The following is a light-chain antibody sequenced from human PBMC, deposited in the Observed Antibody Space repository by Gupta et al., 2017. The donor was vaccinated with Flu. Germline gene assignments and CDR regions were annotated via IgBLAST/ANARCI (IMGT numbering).Light chain of an antibody. CDR3: QQYYSTPLT. J-gene: IGKJ4*01. CDR2: WAS. CDR1: QSVLYSSNNKNY. V-gene: IGKV4-1*01. Sequence: DIVMIQSPAPLPVSLGELATINCKSSQSVLYSSNNKNYLAWYQQKPGQPPKLLIYWASTRESGVPDRFSGSGSGTDFTLTISSLQAEDVAVYYCQQYYSTPLTFGGGTKVEIK.